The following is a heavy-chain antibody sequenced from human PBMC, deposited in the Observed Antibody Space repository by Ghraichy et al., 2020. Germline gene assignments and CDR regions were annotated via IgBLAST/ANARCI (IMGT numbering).Heavy chain of an antibody. D-gene: IGHD2-21*02. CDR2: IYYSGST. Sequence: SQTLSLTCTVSGGSISSGGYYWSWIRQHPGKGLEWIGYIYYSGSTYYNPSLKSRVTISVDTSKNQFSLKLSSVTAADTAVYYCARDRPGHIVVVTARSGHWYFDLWGRGTLVTVSS. J-gene: IGHJ2*01. CDR3: ARDRPGHIVVVTARSGHWYFDL. V-gene: IGHV4-31*03. CDR1: GGSISSGGYY.